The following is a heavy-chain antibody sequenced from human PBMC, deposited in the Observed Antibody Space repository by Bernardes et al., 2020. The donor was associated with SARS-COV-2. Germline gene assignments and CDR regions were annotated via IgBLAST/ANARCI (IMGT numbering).Heavy chain of an antibody. D-gene: IGHD5-18*01. CDR3: ARVQLWFDGMDV. CDR2: ISYDGSNK. J-gene: IGHJ6*02. Sequence: GGSLRLSCAASGFSFSTYAMHWVRQAPGKGLEWVAVISYDGSNKYYADSVKGRFTISRDNSKNTVFLQMNSLTAEDTAVYYCARVQLWFDGMDVGGQGTTVTVSS. CDR1: GFSFSTYA. V-gene: IGHV3-30-3*01.